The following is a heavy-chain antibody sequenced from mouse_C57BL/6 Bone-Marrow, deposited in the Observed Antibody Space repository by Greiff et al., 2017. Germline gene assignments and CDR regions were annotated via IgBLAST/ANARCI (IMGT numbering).Heavy chain of an antibody. CDR3: ARWPLLFSWYAMDY. Sequence: QVQLQQSGAELVKPGASVKISCKASGYAFSSYWMNWVKQRPGKGLEWIGQIYPGDGDTNYNGKFKGKATLTADKSSSTAYMQRSSLTSEDSAVYFCARWPLLFSWYAMDYWGQGNSVTVSS. D-gene: IGHD2-1*01. J-gene: IGHJ4*01. CDR1: GYAFSSYW. V-gene: IGHV1-80*01. CDR2: IYPGDGDT.